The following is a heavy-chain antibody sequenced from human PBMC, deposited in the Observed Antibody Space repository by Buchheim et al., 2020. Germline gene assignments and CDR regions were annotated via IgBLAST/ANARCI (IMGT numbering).Heavy chain of an antibody. J-gene: IGHJ4*02. CDR2: ISYDGSHK. CDR3: AKDQTSATWYGGAFDY. CDR1: GFTFSSYG. Sequence: QVQLVESGGGVVQPGTSLRLSCAASGFTFSSYGMHWVRQAPGKGLQWVAVISYDGSHKYYADSVKGRFTISRDNSKNTLYLQMNSLRAEDTAVYYCAKDQTSATWYGGAFDYWGQGNL. D-gene: IGHD3-10*01. V-gene: IGHV3-30*18.